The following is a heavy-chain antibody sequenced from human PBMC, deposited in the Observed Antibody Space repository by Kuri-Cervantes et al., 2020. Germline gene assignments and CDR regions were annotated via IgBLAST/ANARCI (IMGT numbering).Heavy chain of an antibody. J-gene: IGHJ4*02. Sequence: GESLRLSCAASGFTFSSYGMHWVRQAPGKGLEWVAVIWYDGSNKYYADSVKGRFTISRDNSKNTLYLQMNSLRVEDTAVYYCAKVSYGGSHGSGSHWGQGTLVTVSS. CDR2: IWYDGSNK. CDR1: GFTFSSYG. D-gene: IGHD3-10*01. CDR3: AKVSYGGSHGSGSH. V-gene: IGHV3-33*06.